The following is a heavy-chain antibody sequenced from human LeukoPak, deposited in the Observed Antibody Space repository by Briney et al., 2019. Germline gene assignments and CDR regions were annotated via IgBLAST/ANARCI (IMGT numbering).Heavy chain of an antibody. J-gene: IGHJ4*02. D-gene: IGHD2-2*01. CDR3: AREYCSSTSCYGLLWFDY. V-gene: IGHV1-69*13. Sequence: SVKVSCKASGGTFSSYAISWVRQAPGQGLEWMGGIIPIFGTANYAQKFQGRVTITADESTSTAYMELSSLRSEDTAVYYCAREYCSSTSCYGLLWFDYLGQGTLVTVSS. CDR1: GGTFSSYA. CDR2: IIPIFGTA.